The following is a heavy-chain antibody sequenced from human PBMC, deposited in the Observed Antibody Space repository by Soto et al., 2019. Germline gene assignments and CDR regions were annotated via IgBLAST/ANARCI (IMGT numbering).Heavy chain of an antibody. J-gene: IGHJ3*02. V-gene: IGHV1-69*05. CDR3: AREASAPGTFREDAPDN. CDR1: GATFSNYA. D-gene: IGHD1-7*01. Sequence: QVQLVQSGAEVKKSGSSVKVACKVSGATFSNYAINWVRRAPGQGHEWMGAIVPIFRTTNYAQNFQGRVTINPDESTISAYMELSRLRSDDTATYYCAREASAPGTFREDAPDNWGQGTKVTVSS. CDR2: IVPIFRTT.